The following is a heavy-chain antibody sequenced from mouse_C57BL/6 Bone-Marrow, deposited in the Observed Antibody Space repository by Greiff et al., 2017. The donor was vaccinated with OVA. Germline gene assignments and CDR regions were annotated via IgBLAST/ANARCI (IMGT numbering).Heavy chain of an antibody. CDR2: IYPRSGNT. D-gene: IGHD2-3*01. J-gene: IGHJ2*01. Sequence: QVQLQQSGAELARPGASVKLSCKASGYTFTSYGISWVKQRTGQGLEWIGEIYPRSGNTYYNEKFKGKATLTADKSSSTAYMGLRSLTSEDSAVYFCARWLLQNYWGQGTTLTVSS. CDR3: ARWLLQNY. V-gene: IGHV1-81*01. CDR1: GYTFTSYG.